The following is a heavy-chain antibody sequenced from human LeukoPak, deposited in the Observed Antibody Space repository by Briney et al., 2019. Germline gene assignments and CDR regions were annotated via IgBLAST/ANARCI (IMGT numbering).Heavy chain of an antibody. D-gene: IGHD3-16*02. V-gene: IGHV4-39*07. CDR3: ARGGHYDYVWGSYRYTGRRTPYYFDY. Sequence: SSETLSLTCSVSGGSISSSTNYWGWIRQPPGKGLEWIGEINHSGSTNYNPSLKSRVTISVDTSKNQFSLKLSSVTAADTAVYYCARGGHYDYVWGSYRYTGRRTPYYFDYWGQGTLVTVSS. J-gene: IGHJ4*02. CDR2: INHSGST. CDR1: GGSISSSTNY.